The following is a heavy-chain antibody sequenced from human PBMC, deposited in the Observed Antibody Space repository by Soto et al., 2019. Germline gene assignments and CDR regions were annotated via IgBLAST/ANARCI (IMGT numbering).Heavy chain of an antibody. V-gene: IGHV4-30-4*01. CDR1: GGSISSGDYY. CDR3: AREYGSSSALDY. J-gene: IGHJ4*02. D-gene: IGHD6-6*01. CDR2: IYYSGST. Sequence: SETLSLTCTVSGGSISSGDYYWSWIRQPPGKGLEWIGYIYYSGSTYYNPSLKSRVTISVDTSKNQFSLKLSSVTAADTAVYYCAREYGSSSALDYWGQGTLVTVSS.